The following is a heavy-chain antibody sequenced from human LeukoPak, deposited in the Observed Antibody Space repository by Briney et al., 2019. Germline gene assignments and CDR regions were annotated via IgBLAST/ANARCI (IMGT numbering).Heavy chain of an antibody. J-gene: IGHJ4*02. CDR2: IYYSGST. V-gene: IGHV4-39*01. CDR1: GGSISSSSYY. D-gene: IGHD6-19*01. Sequence: SETLSLTCTVSGGSISSSSYYWGWIRQPPGKGLEWIGSIYYSGSTYYNPSLKSRVTISVDTSKNQFSLKLSSVTAADTAVYYCARGPQWLADFDYWGQGTLVTVSS. CDR3: ARGPQWLADFDY.